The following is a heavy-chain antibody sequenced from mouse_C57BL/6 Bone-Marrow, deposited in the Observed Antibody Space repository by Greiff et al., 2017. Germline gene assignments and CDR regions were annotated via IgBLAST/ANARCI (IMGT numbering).Heavy chain of an antibody. CDR3: ARPYYSNYWDFDV. V-gene: IGHV1-55*01. CDR1: GYTFTSYW. CDR2: IYPGSGST. J-gene: IGHJ1*03. D-gene: IGHD2-5*01. Sequence: QVQLQQPGAELVKPGASVKMSCKASGYTFTSYWITWVKQRPGQGLEWIGDIYPGSGSTNYNEKFKSKATLTVDTSSSTAYMQRSSLTSEDSAVYYGARPYYSNYWDFDVWGTGTTVTVSS.